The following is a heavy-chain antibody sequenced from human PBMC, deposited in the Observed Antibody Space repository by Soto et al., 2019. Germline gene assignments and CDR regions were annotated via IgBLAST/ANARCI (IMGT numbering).Heavy chain of an antibody. V-gene: IGHV4-34*01. D-gene: IGHD3-10*01. CDR1: SGSFSGYY. CDR3: ARCGVRGVNY. Sequence: QVQLQQWGAGLLKPSETLSLTCAVYSGSFSGYYWSWIRQPPGKGLEWIGEINHSGSTNYNPSLKSRVTISVDTSKNQFSLKLSSVTAADTAVYYCARCGVRGVNYWGQGTLVTVSS. CDR2: INHSGST. J-gene: IGHJ4*02.